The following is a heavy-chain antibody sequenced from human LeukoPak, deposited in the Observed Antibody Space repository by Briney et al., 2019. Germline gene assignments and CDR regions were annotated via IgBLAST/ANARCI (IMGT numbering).Heavy chain of an antibody. Sequence: SETLSLTCTVSGGSISSSNFYWGWIRQPPGKGLEWIGSIYYSGSTYYNPSLKSRVTISVDTSKNQFSLKLSSVTAADTAVYYCARLSYYDSSGPWGQGTLVTVSS. CDR3: ARLSYYDSSGP. D-gene: IGHD3-22*01. CDR2: IYYSGST. CDR1: GGSISSSNFY. J-gene: IGHJ5*02. V-gene: IGHV4-39*07.